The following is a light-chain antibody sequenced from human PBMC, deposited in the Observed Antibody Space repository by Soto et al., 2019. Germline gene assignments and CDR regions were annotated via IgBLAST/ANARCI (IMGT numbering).Light chain of an antibody. CDR1: QSVSSSY. V-gene: IGKV3-20*01. J-gene: IGKJ5*01. CDR2: GAS. Sequence: EIVLTQSPGTLSLSPGEGATLSCRASQSVSSSYLAWYQQKPGQAPRLLIYGASSRATGIPDRFSGSGSGTDFTLTSSRLEPEDFAVYYCQQYGSSPPAFGQGTRLEIK. CDR3: QQYGSSPPA.